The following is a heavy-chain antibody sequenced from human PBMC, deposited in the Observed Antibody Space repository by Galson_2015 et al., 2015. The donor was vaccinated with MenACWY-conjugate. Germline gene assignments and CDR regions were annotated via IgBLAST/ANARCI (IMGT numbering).Heavy chain of an antibody. J-gene: IGHJ4*02. V-gene: IGHV3-74*01. CDR2: IDNDGRTT. CDR1: GFTFSGSW. D-gene: IGHD3-10*01. Sequence: SLRLSCAASGFTFSGSWMHWVRQAPGEGLVWVSRIDNDGRTTSYADSVKGRFTISRDNAKNTLYLQMNSLRAEDTAVYYCARAFTFGSNYAYQFDYWGQGTLVTVSS. CDR3: ARAFTFGSNYAYQFDY.